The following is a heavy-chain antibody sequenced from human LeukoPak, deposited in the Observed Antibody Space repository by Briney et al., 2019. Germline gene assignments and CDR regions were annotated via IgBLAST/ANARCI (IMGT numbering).Heavy chain of an antibody. J-gene: IGHJ4*02. V-gene: IGHV3-15*01. D-gene: IGHD3-10*01. CDR3: TTDLGLTMIRGVIAY. CDR2: IKSKGDGETI. CDR1: GFTFTNAW. Sequence: GGSLRLSCAASGFTFTNAWMSWVRQAPGKGLEWVGRIKSKGDGETIDNAAPVKGRFTMSRDDSKATLYLQMNSLKAEDTAVYYCTTDLGLTMIRGVIAYWGQGALVTVSS.